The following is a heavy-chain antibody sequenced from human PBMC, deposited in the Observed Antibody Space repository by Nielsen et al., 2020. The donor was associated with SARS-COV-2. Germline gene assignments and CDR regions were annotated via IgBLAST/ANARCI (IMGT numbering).Heavy chain of an antibody. CDR3: TTGLSVDAAMGGGYYYYNGMGV. V-gene: IGHV3-48*03. D-gene: IGHD5-18*01. Sequence: GGSLRLSCAASGFPFSSYEMNWVRQAPGKALEWLSYIGGNGRNIFYADSVKGRFTISRDNAENSLSLQMNSLKTEDTAVYYCTTGLSVDAAMGGGYYYYNGMGVWGQGTTVTVSS. J-gene: IGHJ6*02. CDR1: GFPFSSYE. CDR2: IGGNGRNI.